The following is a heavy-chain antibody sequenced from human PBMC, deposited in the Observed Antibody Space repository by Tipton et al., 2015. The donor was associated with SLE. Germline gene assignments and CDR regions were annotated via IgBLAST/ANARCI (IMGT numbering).Heavy chain of an antibody. Sequence: SLRLSCAASGFTFSSYAMHWVRQAPGKGLEWVAVISYDGSNKYYADSVKGRFTISRDNSKNTLYLQMNSLRAEDTAVYYCARGIAVVRDAFDIWGQGTMVAASS. V-gene: IGHV3-30-3*01. CDR3: ARGIAVVRDAFDI. CDR2: ISYDGSNK. CDR1: GFTFSSYA. D-gene: IGHD6-19*01. J-gene: IGHJ3*02.